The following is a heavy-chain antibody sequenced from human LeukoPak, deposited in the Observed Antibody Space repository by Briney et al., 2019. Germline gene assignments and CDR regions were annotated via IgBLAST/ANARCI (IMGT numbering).Heavy chain of an antibody. Sequence: GGSLRLSCAASGFTFSSYDMHWVRQVTGKGLEWVSAIGTAGDPSYPGSVKGRFTISREIAKNSLYLQMISLRDGDTAVYYCVRASRGWYYFDYWGQGTLVTASS. CDR2: IGTAGDP. J-gene: IGHJ4*02. V-gene: IGHV3-13*05. CDR3: VRASRGWYYFDY. CDR1: GFTFSSYD. D-gene: IGHD6-19*01.